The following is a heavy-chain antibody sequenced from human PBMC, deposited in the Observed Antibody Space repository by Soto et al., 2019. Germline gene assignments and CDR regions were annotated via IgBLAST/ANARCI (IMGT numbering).Heavy chain of an antibody. CDR2: THYSGST. CDR1: GASISYGGYY. Sequence: SETLSLTCTVSGASISYGGYYWTWIRQHPGKGLEWIGYTHYSGSTYYSPSLQSRLIMSVDTSQNQFSLNLTSVTAADTAVYYCAISGTYGRRFSEYFQHWGQGTLVTVSS. V-gene: IGHV4-31*03. CDR3: AISGTYGRRFSEYFQH. J-gene: IGHJ1*01. D-gene: IGHD1-26*01.